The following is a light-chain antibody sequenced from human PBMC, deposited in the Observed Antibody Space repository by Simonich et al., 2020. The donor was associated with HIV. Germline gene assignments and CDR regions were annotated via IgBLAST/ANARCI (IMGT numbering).Light chain of an antibody. CDR2: QDN. CDR1: KLGDKY. CDR3: QAWDGSTVV. Sequence: SYELTQPVSMSVSPGQTASITCSGDKLGDKYACWYQQKPGKSPVVVIYQDNKRPSGVPERFSGSNSGNTATLTISGTQAMDEADYYCQAWDGSTVVFGGGTKLTVL. V-gene: IGLV3-1*01. J-gene: IGLJ2*01.